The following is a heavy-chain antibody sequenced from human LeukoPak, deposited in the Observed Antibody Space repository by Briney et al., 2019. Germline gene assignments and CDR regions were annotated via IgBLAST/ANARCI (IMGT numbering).Heavy chain of an antibody. CDR2: ISGDGGST. CDR1: GFTFSSYE. J-gene: IGHJ6*02. V-gene: IGHV3-43*02. Sequence: GGSLRLSCAASGFTFSSYEMNWVRQAPGKGMEWVSLISGDGGSTYYADSVKGRFTISRDNSKNSLYLQMNSLRTEDTALYYCAKDIDYYGSGSDGMDVWGQGTTVTVSS. D-gene: IGHD3-10*01. CDR3: AKDIDYYGSGSDGMDV.